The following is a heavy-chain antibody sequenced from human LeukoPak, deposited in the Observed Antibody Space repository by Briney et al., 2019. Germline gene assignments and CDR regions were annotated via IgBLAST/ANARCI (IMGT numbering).Heavy chain of an antibody. CDR3: ARGRGLHIVVMTATGPFDY. D-gene: IGHD2-21*02. Sequence: GSLRLSCAASGFTFSSNWMHWVRQAPGKGLVWVPRINEDGSTTNYADSVKGRFTISIDNSKNTLYLQMNSLRAEDTAVYYCARGRGLHIVVMTATGPFDYWGQGTLVTVSS. CDR2: INEDGSTT. J-gene: IGHJ4*02. CDR1: GFTFSSNW. V-gene: IGHV3-74*01.